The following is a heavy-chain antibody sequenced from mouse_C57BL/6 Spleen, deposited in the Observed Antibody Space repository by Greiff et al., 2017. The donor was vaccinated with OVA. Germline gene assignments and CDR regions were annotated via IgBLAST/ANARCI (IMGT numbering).Heavy chain of an antibody. CDR1: GYTFTSYD. CDR2: IYPGDGST. CDR3: AREGGDCGSSYGYLDD. J-gene: IGHJ1*03. D-gene: IGHD1-1*01. V-gene: IGHV1-85*01. Sequence: QVQLQQSGPELVKPGASVKLSCKASGYTFTSYDINWVKQRPGQGLEWIGGIYPGDGSTKYNEKFKGKATLTVATSSSTAYMELHSLTSEDAAVEFCAREGGDCGSSYGYLDDWGTGTTVTVSS.